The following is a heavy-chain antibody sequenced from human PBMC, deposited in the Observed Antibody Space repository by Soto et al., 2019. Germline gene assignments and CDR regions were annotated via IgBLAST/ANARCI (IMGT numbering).Heavy chain of an antibody. CDR1: EFTFRSYW. J-gene: IGHJ3*01. CDR3: ARSLPGTYGAFDL. D-gene: IGHD1-7*01. V-gene: IGHV3-74*01. Sequence: PGGSLRLSCAASEFTFRSYWMHWVRQSPGKGLVWVSRISGDGSSTNYADSVKGRFTISRDNAKNTVYLQIDSLRAEDTAVYYCARSLPGTYGAFDLWGQGXMVTV. CDR2: ISGDGSST.